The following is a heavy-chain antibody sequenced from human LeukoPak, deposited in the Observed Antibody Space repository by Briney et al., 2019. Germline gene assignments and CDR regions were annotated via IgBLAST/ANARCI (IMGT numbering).Heavy chain of an antibody. J-gene: IGHJ6*03. CDR2: IYYSGST. CDR3: ARGQIYYGSGSYLPYYYYYYMDV. V-gene: IGHV4-39*07. Sequence: SETLSLTCTVSGGSISSSSYYWGWIRQPPGKGLEWIGSIYYSGSTYYNPSLESRVTISVDTSKNQFSLKLSSVTAADTAVYYCARGQIYYGSGSYLPYYYYYYMDVWGKGTTVTVSS. CDR1: GGSISSSSYY. D-gene: IGHD3-10*01.